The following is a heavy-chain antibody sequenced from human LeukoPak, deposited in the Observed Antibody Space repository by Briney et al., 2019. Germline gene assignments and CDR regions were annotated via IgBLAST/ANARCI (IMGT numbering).Heavy chain of an antibody. CDR3: SKFVYGSNWLGHFDL. J-gene: IGHJ2*01. V-gene: IGHV3-30*18. CDR1: GFSISSYG. CDR2: ISFDGSKE. D-gene: IGHD6-13*01. Sequence: PGRSLRLSCVASGFSISSYGMHWVRQAPGKGLEWVAVISFDGSKECFADSVKGRFTISRDNSKNTVYLQMDSLRPEDTAVYFCSKFVYGSNWLGHFDLWGRGTLVTVSS.